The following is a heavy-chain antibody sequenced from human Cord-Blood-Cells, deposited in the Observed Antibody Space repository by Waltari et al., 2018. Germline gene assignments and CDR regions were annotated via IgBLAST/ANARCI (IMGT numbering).Heavy chain of an antibody. D-gene: IGHD1-26*01. CDR1: GFQFGDYA. Sequence: EVQLVESGGGLVQPGRLLRHCCAASGFQFGDYAMHWVRQAPGKGLELVSGISWNSGSIGYADSVKGRFTISRDNAKNSLYLQMNSLRAEDTALYYCAKDKSGSYYWYFDLWGRGTLVTVSS. CDR3: AKDKSGSYYWYFDL. CDR2: ISWNSGSI. V-gene: IGHV3-9*01. J-gene: IGHJ2*01.